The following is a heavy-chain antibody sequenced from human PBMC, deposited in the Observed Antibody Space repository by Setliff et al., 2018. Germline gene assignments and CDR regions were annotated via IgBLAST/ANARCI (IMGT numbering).Heavy chain of an antibody. D-gene: IGHD3-22*01. J-gene: IGHJ3*01. Sequence: SETLSLTCSVSGESFSNNYWSWIRQTPGKGLEWIGESNHGGSTTYHPSLKSRLTMSVDTSKNQFSLKLTSATAADTAVYYCARDPHYDPTYSLPGHAFDFWGQGIMVTVSS. CDR2: SNHGGST. CDR3: ARDPHYDPTYSLPGHAFDF. CDR1: GESFSNNY. V-gene: IGHV4-34*01.